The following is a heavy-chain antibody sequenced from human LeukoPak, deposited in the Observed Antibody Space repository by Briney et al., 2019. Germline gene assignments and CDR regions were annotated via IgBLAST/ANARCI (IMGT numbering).Heavy chain of an antibody. D-gene: IGHD2-15*01. CDR2: IYYSGST. V-gene: IGHV4-31*03. CDR1: GGSISSGGYY. J-gene: IGHJ5*02. CDR3: ARTNCSGGSCSSPGGWFDP. Sequence: SETLSLTCTVSGGSISSGGYYWSWIRQHPGKGLEWIGYIYYSGSTYYNPSLKSRVTISVDTSKNQFSLKLSSVTAADTAVYYCARTNCSGGSCSSPGGWFDPWGQGTLVTVSS.